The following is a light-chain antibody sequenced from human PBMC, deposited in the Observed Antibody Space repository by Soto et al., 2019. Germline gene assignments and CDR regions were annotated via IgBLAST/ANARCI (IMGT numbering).Light chain of an antibody. V-gene: IGKV3-11*01. CDR2: DAS. CDR1: QSVSSSY. J-gene: IGKJ5*01. Sequence: EIVLTQSPGTLSLSPGERATLSCRASQSVSSSYLAWYQQKPGQAPRLLVYDASIRATGIPARFSGSGSGTDFTLTISSLEPEDFAVYYCQQRTNWPFFGQGTRLEIK. CDR3: QQRTNWPF.